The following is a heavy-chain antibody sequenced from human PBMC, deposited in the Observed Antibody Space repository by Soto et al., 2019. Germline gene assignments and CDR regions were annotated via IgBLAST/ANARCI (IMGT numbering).Heavy chain of an antibody. CDR1: GGSISSSNW. D-gene: IGHD2-21*02. V-gene: IGHV4-4*02. CDR2: IYHSGST. CDR3: ARDQAYCGGDCYNEGYYYGMDV. Sequence: SETLSLTYAVSGGSISSSNWWSWVRQPPGKGLEWIGEIYHSGSTNYNPSLKSRVTISVDKSKNQFSLKLSSVTAADTAVYYCARDQAYCGGDCYNEGYYYGMDVWGQGTTVTVSS. J-gene: IGHJ6*02.